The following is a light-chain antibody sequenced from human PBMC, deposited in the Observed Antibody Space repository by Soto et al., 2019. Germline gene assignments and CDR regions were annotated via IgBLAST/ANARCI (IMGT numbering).Light chain of an antibody. J-gene: IGKJ4*01. V-gene: IGKV3-20*01. CDR3: QQYERSPLT. Sequence: EIVLTQSPGTLSLSPGERATLSCRASQSVSSNYLAWYQQEPGQAPRLLMYGASKRATGIADRFSGSGSGTDFTLTISRLEPEDLAVYYCQQYERSPLTFGGGTKVDIK. CDR1: QSVSSNY. CDR2: GAS.